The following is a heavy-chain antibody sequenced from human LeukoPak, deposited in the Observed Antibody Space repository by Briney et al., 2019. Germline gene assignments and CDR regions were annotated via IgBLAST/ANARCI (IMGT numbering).Heavy chain of an antibody. J-gene: IGHJ5*02. CDR1: GFAFSSYA. Sequence: SGGSMRLSCAASGFAFSSYAMSWVLQAPGKGLEWVSAISGSGGSTYYADSVKGRFTISRDNSKNTLYLQMNSLRAEDTAVYYCANLGIAVANWFDPWGQGTLVTVSS. CDR3: ANLGIAVANWFDP. V-gene: IGHV3-23*01. CDR2: ISGSGGST. D-gene: IGHD6-19*01.